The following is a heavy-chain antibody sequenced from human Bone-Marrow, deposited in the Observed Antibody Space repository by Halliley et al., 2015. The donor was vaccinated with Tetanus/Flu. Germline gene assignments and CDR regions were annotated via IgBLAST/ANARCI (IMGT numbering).Heavy chain of an antibody. D-gene: IGHD3-16*02. CDR2: ISAYNGKT. CDR3: ARDEDDYLWGGYRPHDGFDI. CDR1: GYTFATYA. J-gene: IGHJ3*02. Sequence: VQLVQSGAEVKKTGASVKVSCKTSGYTFATYAITWVRQAPGQGLEWMGLISAYNGKTNYSQKFQGRVTMTTDTSTSTVYMELRSLRSDDTAVYYCARDEDDYLWGGYRPHDGFDIWGQGTMVTVSP. V-gene: IGHV1-18*04.